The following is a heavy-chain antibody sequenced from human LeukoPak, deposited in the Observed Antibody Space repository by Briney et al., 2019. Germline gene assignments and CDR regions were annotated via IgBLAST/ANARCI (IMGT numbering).Heavy chain of an antibody. CDR2: MNPNSGNT. CDR1: GGTFSSYA. D-gene: IGHD6-19*01. CDR3: ARGGYSSGWDFDY. J-gene: IGHJ4*02. Sequence: EASVKVSCKASGGTFSSYAISWVRQATGQGLEWMGWMNPNSGNTGYAQKFQGRVTMTRNTSISTAYMELSSLRSEDTAVYYCARGGYSSGWDFDYWGQGTLVTVSS. V-gene: IGHV1-8*02.